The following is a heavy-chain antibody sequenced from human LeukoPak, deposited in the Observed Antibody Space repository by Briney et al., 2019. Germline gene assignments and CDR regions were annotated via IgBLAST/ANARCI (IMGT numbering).Heavy chain of an antibody. CDR2: ISYDGSNK. Sequence: GGSLRLSCAASGFTFSDYYMSWIRQAPGKGLEWVAVISYDGSNKYYADSVKGRFTISRDNSKNTLYLQMNSLRAEDTAVYYCAKESLYTIFGVNDYWGQGTLVPVSS. J-gene: IGHJ4*02. CDR1: GFTFSDYY. D-gene: IGHD3-3*01. CDR3: AKESLYTIFGVNDY. V-gene: IGHV3-30*18.